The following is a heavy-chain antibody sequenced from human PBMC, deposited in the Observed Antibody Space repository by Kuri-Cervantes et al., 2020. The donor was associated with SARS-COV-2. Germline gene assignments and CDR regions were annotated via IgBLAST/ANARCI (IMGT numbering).Heavy chain of an antibody. Sequence: GESLKISCAASGFTFSSYSMNWVRQAPGKGLEWVSSISSSSSYIYYADSVKGRFTISRDNAKNSLYLQMNSLRAEDTAVYYCARDPTAGRLRYFDWFSSGPLNYYGMDVWGQGTTVTVSS. D-gene: IGHD3-9*01. CDR1: GFTFSSYS. J-gene: IGHJ6*02. CDR2: ISSSSSYI. V-gene: IGHV3-21*01. CDR3: ARDPTAGRLRYFDWFSSGPLNYYGMDV.